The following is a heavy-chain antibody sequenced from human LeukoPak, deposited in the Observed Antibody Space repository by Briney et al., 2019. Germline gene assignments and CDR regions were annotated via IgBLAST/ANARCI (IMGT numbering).Heavy chain of an antibody. D-gene: IGHD3-22*01. CDR1: GFTFSSYA. V-gene: IGHV3-23*01. J-gene: IGHJ4*02. CDR2: ISSSGSST. CDR3: AKEVPRRGAYYYDSSGYPSE. Sequence: GGSLRLSCAASGFTFSSYAMSWVRQAPGKGLERVSGISSSGSSTYYADSVKGRFTISRDNSENTLYLQMNSLRAEDTAVYYCAKEVPRRGAYYYDSSGYPSEWGQGTLVIVSS.